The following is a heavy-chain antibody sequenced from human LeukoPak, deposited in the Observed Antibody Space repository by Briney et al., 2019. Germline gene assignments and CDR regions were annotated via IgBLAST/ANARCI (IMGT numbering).Heavy chain of an antibody. CDR2: IYSSGRS. D-gene: IGHD3/OR15-3a*01. CDR3: ARSDDYGLVGI. V-gene: IGHV4-34*01. J-gene: IGHJ3*02. Sequence: SETLSLTCAVYGGSFSGYYWSWIRQPPGKTLEWIGSIYSSGRSDYNSSLNSRVIILIDTAKNHFSLNLSSVTAADTAVYYCARSDDYGLVGIWGQGTMVTVSS. CDR1: GGSFSGYY.